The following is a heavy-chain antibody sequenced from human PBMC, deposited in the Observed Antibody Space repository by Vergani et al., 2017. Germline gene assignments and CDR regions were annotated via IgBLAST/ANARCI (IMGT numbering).Heavy chain of an antibody. D-gene: IGHD2-15*01. CDR1: GFTFSSYS. CDR2: ISNTSSYI. CDR3: ARDRGYCSGGSCFDDAFDI. V-gene: IGHV3-21*01. Sequence: EVQLVESGGGLVKPGGSLRLSCAASGFTFSSYSMNWVRQAPGKGLEWVSYISNTSSYIYYADSVKGRFTISRDNAKNSLYLQMNSLRAEDTAVYYCARDRGYCSGGSCFDDAFDIWGQGTMVTVSS. J-gene: IGHJ3*02.